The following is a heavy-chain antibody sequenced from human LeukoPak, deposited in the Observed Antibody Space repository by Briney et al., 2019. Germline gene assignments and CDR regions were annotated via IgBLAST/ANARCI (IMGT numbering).Heavy chain of an antibody. Sequence: SETLSLTCTVSAASFISSSHHWGWVRQSPGKGLEWLGTVYYGRTTYYNPSLDGRVTISLDTSANHFSLQLNSVTAADTAVYYCVRHDGRGGATMGAFDSWGQESLVTVSS. CDR1: AASFISSSHH. V-gene: IGHV4-39*01. CDR3: VRHDGRGGATMGAFDS. D-gene: IGHD5-12*01. J-gene: IGHJ5*01. CDR2: VYYGRTT.